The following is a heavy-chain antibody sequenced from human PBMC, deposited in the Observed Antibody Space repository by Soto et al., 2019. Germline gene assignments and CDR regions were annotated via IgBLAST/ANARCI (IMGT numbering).Heavy chain of an antibody. CDR1: GFTFSSYW. D-gene: IGHD6-25*01. CDR2: IKQDGSDK. Sequence: GGSLRLPCAAAGFTFSSYWMSWVRQAPGKGLEWVANIKQDGSDKYYVDSVKGRFTISRDNAKNSLYLQMNSLRAEDTAVYYCATSAADPGNYCGQGPLVTVSS. J-gene: IGHJ4*02. CDR3: ATSAADPGNY. V-gene: IGHV3-7*01.